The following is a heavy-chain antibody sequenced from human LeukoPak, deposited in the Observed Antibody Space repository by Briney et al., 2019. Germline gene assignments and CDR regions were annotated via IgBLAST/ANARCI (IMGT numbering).Heavy chain of an antibody. V-gene: IGHV3-30*18. Sequence: GGSLRLSCAASGFTFSSYGMHWVRQAPGKGLEWVAVISYDGSNKYYADSVKGRFTISRDNSKNTLYLQMNSLRAEDTALYYCAKGRIAVAANEMDVWGKGTTVTISS. J-gene: IGHJ6*04. CDR3: AKGRIAVAANEMDV. CDR1: GFTFSSYG. D-gene: IGHD6-19*01. CDR2: ISYDGSNK.